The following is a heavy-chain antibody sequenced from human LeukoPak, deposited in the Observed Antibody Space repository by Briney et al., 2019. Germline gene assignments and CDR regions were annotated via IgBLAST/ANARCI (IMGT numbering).Heavy chain of an antibody. CDR1: GFTFSSYS. V-gene: IGHV3-48*01. CDR2: ISSSSSTI. CDR3: AREAHDYVWGSYRYTFDY. D-gene: IGHD3-16*02. Sequence: GGSLRLSCAASGFTFSSYSMNWVRQAPGKGLEWVSYISSSSSTIYYADSVKGRFTISRDNAKNSLYLQMNSLRAEDTAVYYCAREAHDYVWGSYRYTFDYWGQGTLVTVSS. J-gene: IGHJ4*02.